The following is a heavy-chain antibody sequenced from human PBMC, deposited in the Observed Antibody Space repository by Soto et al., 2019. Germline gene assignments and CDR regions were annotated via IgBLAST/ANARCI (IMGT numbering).Heavy chain of an antibody. D-gene: IGHD3-3*01. CDR1: GYTFTGYY. CDR2: INPNSGGT. CDR3: ATAPNFWSPTYYGMDV. Sequence: ASVKVSCKASGYTFTGYYMHWVRQAPGQGLEWMGWINPNSGGTNYAQKFQGRVTMTRDTSISTAYVELSRLRSDDTAVYYCATAPNFWSPTYYGMDVWGQGTTVTVSS. V-gene: IGHV1-2*02. J-gene: IGHJ6*02.